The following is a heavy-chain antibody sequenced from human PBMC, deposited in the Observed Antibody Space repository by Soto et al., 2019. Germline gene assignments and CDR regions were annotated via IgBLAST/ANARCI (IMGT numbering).Heavy chain of an antibody. J-gene: IGHJ3*01. CDR2: MYPGDSDI. V-gene: IGHV5-51*01. CDR3: VGALDNVDSYPEAFDL. CDR1: GFSFTTYW. Sequence: GESLKISCTGSGFSFTTYWIGWVRQMPGKGLEWMSMMYPGDSDIRYSPSFQGQVTISADRSISTAYLQWTSLKASDTAMYYCVGALDNVDSYPEAFDLWGQGTMVTVSS. D-gene: IGHD2-2*03.